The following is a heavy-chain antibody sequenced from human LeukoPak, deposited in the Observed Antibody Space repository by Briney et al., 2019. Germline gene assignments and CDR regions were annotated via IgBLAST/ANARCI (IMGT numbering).Heavy chain of an antibody. D-gene: IGHD3-9*01. CDR1: GFTFSTSG. Sequence: PGGSLRLSFAASGFTFSTSGMHWVRQAPGKGLEWVAFIRHDGSDKYYADSVKGRFTISRDNSKNTLYLQMNSPRAEDTAVYYCAKDDILTGYNLDYWGQGTLVTVSS. CDR2: IRHDGSDK. J-gene: IGHJ4*02. V-gene: IGHV3-30*02. CDR3: AKDDILTGYNLDY.